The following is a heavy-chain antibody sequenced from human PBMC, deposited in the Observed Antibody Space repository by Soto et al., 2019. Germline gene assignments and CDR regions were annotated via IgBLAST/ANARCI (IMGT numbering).Heavy chain of an antibody. D-gene: IGHD2-21*01. CDR3: GGGHSDLYYSYGLDF. Sequence: GGALRLSSEGSGTTFGTYAMHRVRQAPGKGLEWVAVISYDGSHEFYADSVKGRFTISRDNSNNMLYLQMNSLKPDDAAVYFCGGGHSDLYYSYGLDFWGQGTTVTVSS. V-gene: IGHV3-30*03. CDR1: GTTFGTYA. CDR2: ISYDGSHE. J-gene: IGHJ6*02.